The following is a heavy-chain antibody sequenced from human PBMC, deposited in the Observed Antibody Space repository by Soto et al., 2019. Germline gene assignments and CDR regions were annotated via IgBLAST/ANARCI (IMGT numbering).Heavy chain of an antibody. CDR2: IYYSGST. J-gene: IGHJ4*01. D-gene: IGHD4-4*01. Sequence: XGAQSLMTTVPSGSSSTSSYYAVWFRQPQGKGLEWIGSIYYSGSTYYNPSLKSRVTISVDTSKNQFSLKLSSVTAADTAVYYCAGLDYRKTNYFDYWG. V-gene: IGHV4-39*01. CDR3: AGLDYRKTNYFDY. CDR1: SGSSSTSSYY.